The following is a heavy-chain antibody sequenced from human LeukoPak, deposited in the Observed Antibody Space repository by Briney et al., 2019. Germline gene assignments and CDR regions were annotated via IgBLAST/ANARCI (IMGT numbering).Heavy chain of an antibody. V-gene: IGHV3-74*01. CDR2: INNDGSAT. CDR3: AKDLTGSIDY. Sequence: PGGSLRLSCAASGFTFSSFLMHWVRQAPGKGLVWVSLINNDGSATRYADSVKGRFTISRDNAKNTLYLQMNSLRAGDTAVYFCAKDLTGSIDYWGQGTLVTVSS. CDR1: GFTFSSFL. J-gene: IGHJ4*02. D-gene: IGHD3-9*01.